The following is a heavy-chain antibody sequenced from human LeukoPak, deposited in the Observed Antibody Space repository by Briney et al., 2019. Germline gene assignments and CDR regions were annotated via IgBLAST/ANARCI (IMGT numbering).Heavy chain of an antibody. CDR2: VESNGRNT. V-gene: IGHV3-74*01. Sequence: GGSLRLSCAASGFTFSTSWMHWVRQAPGKGLVWVSRVESNGRNTIYADSVKGRFTISRDNRKNTLYLQMNSLRAEDTAVYYCARDGSAYNFDYWGQGTLVTGSS. CDR1: GFTFSTSW. CDR3: ARDGSAYNFDY. J-gene: IGHJ4*02. D-gene: IGHD5-24*01.